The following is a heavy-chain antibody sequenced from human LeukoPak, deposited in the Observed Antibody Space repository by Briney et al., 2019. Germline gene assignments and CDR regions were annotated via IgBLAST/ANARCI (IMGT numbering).Heavy chain of an antibody. Sequence: GGSLRLSCAASGFTFSSYWMSWVRQAPGKGLEWVANIKQDGSEKYYVDSVKGRFTISRDNAKNSLYLQMNSLRAEGTAVYYCARDRVAARQWGYYYYMDVWGKGTTVTVSS. CDR1: GFTFSSYW. V-gene: IGHV3-7*01. J-gene: IGHJ6*03. CDR3: ARDRVAARQWGYYYYMDV. CDR2: IKQDGSEK. D-gene: IGHD6-6*01.